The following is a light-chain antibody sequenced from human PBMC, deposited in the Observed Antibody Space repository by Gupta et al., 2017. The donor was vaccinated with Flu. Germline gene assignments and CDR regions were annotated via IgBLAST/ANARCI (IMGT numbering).Light chain of an antibody. J-gene: IGKJ3*01. V-gene: IGKV3-20*01. CDR2: GAS. CDR3: QQDSSSPLT. CDR1: QSFSSSY. Sequence: GTLSLSPGERATLSCRASQSFSSSYLAWYQQKPGQAPRLLIYGASSRATGIPDRFSGSGSGTDFTLTISRLEPEDFAVYYCQQDSSSPLTFGHGTKVDIK.